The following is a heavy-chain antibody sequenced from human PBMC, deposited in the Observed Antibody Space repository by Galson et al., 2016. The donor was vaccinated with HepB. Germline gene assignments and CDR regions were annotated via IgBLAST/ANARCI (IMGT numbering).Heavy chain of an antibody. CDR1: GFAISSYG. CDR3: ARLAYDAFDM. Sequence: SLRLSCAASGFTSGFAISSYGMNCVRQAPTKGLEWVSDISRRGSTIYYADPVRGRFTISRDNAKNSLFLQMNSLRAEDTAVYFCARLAYDAFDMWGQGTVVTVSS. V-gene: IGHV3-48*03. CDR2: ISRRGSTI. J-gene: IGHJ3*02.